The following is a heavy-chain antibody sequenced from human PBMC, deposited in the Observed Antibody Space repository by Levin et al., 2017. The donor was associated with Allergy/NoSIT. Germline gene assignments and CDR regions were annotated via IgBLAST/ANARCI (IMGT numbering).Heavy chain of an antibody. CDR3: VKALLYYDILTGTDY. CDR1: GFTFSSYA. J-gene: IGHJ4*02. D-gene: IGHD3-9*01. V-gene: IGHV3-64D*06. CDR2: ISSNGGST. Sequence: GGSLRLSCSASGFTFSSYAMHWVRQAPGKGLEYVSAISSNGGSTYYADSVKGRFTISRHNSKNTLYLQMSSLRAEDTAVYYCVKALLYYDILTGTDYWGQGTLVTVSS.